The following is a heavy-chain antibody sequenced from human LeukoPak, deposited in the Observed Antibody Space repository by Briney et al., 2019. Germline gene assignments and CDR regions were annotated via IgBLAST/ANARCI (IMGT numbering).Heavy chain of an antibody. Sequence: PSETLSLTCTVSGGSISSYYWSWIRQPPGKGLEWIGYIYYSGSTNYNPSLKSRVTISVDTSKNQFSLKLSSVTAADTAVYYCARLHSSGYSTFDYWGQGTLVTVSS. J-gene: IGHJ4*02. D-gene: IGHD3-22*01. CDR1: GGSISSYY. V-gene: IGHV4-59*01. CDR3: ARLHSSGYSTFDY. CDR2: IYYSGST.